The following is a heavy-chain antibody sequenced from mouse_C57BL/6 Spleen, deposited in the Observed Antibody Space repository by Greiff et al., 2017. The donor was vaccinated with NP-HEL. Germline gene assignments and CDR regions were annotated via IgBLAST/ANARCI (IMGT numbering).Heavy chain of an antibody. Sequence: VQLQQPGAELVKPGASVKLSCKASGYTFTSYWMQWVKQRPGQGLEWIGEIDPSDSYTNYNQKFKGKATLTVDTSSSTAYMQLSSLTSEDSAVYYCARRGDYDEYFDVWGTGTTVTVSS. V-gene: IGHV1-50*01. CDR1: GYTFTSYW. D-gene: IGHD2-4*01. CDR3: ARRGDYDEYFDV. CDR2: IDPSDSYT. J-gene: IGHJ1*03.